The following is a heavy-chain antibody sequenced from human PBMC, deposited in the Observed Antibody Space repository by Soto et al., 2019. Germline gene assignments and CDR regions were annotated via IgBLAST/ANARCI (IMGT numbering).Heavy chain of an antibody. CDR1: GFTFSGSA. J-gene: IGHJ4*02. D-gene: IGHD4-17*01. Sequence: GGSLRLSCAASGFTFSGSAMHWVRQASGKGLEWVGRIRSKANSYATAYAASVKGRFTISRDDSKNTAYLQMNSLKTEDTAVYYCTLTPDYGVPELDYWGQGTLVTVSS. CDR2: IRSKANSYAT. CDR3: TLTPDYGVPELDY. V-gene: IGHV3-73*01.